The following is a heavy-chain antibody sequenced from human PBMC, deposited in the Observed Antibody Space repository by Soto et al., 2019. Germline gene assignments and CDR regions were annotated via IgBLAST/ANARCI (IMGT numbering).Heavy chain of an antibody. D-gene: IGHD6-19*01. CDR3: AIIAVAEGFDP. J-gene: IGHJ5*02. Sequence: EVQLVETGGDLIQPGGSLRLSCAASGFSVSINYMSWVRQAPGKGLEWVSIINADGSSYYADSVKGRFTISRDNSKNTVDLQMNSLRAEDTAVYYCAIIAVAEGFDPWGQGTLVTVSS. CDR2: INADGSS. V-gene: IGHV3-53*02. CDR1: GFSVSINY.